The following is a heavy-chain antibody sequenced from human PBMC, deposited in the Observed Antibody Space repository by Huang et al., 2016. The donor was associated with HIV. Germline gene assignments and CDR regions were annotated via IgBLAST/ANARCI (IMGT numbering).Heavy chain of an antibody. CDR1: GYTFNKYT. Sequence: QVQLVQSGSELKKPGASVSVSCKASGYTFNKYTMNWVRQAPGQGLEWMGSINTNTGNPTYARDCTGRFVFALDTSVSTAYLQISNLKTEDTAVYYCARDVRESTDFWVNYSWFDRWGQGTLVTVSS. V-gene: IGHV7-4-1*02. CDR2: INTNTGNP. D-gene: IGHD3-10*01. CDR3: ARDVRESTDFWVNYSWFDR. J-gene: IGHJ5*02.